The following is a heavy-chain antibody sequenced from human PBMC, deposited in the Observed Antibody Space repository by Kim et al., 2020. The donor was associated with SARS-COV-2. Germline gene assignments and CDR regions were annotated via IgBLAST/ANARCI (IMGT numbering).Heavy chain of an antibody. V-gene: IGHV3-7*01. CDR1: GFIFSNYR. J-gene: IGHJ5*02. CDR3: ARDHCTGYNCYGAFDP. D-gene: IGHD1-20*01. Sequence: GGSLRLSCAASGFIFSNYRISWVRRAPGKGLEWVAKIKQSGSQDYYAASVRGRFTVSRDNAKNTVYLQMNSLGDEDTATYWCARDHCTGYNCYGAFDPWGQGTLVSVSS. CDR2: IKQSGSQD.